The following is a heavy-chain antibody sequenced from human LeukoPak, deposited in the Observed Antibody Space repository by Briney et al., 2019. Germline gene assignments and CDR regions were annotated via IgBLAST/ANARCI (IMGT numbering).Heavy chain of an antibody. Sequence: GEPLKISCKSSGYRFAIYWIGWVRQMPGKGLEWMGIIYPGDSDTQYSPSFQGQVTISVDKSINTAYLQWSSLKASDTATYYCASPLLVRNSSAFDVWGQGTVVTVSS. CDR3: ASPLLVRNSSAFDV. CDR2: IYPGDSDT. V-gene: IGHV5-51*01. D-gene: IGHD6-6*01. CDR1: GYRFAIYW. J-gene: IGHJ3*01.